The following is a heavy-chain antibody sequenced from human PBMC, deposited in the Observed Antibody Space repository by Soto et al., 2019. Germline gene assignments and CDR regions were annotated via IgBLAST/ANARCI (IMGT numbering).Heavy chain of an antibody. CDR3: ARLNTEVTHDAFDM. V-gene: IGHV1-46*01. CDR1: GYTFISYY. CDR2: INSSGGST. D-gene: IGHD4-4*01. Sequence: ASLTVSCRPSGYTFISYYMHWLRQAPGQGLEWMGIINSSGGSTSYAQKFPGRVTMTRDTSTSTVYMELSRLRSEDTVVYYCARLNTEVTHDAFDMWGQGTMVTVSS. J-gene: IGHJ3*02.